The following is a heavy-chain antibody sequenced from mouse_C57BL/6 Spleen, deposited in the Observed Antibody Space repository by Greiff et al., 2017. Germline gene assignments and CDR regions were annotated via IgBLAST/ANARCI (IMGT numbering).Heavy chain of an antibody. J-gene: IGHJ3*01. D-gene: IGHD2-5*01. CDR1: GYTFTSYW. Sequence: QVQLKQPGAELVMPGASVKLSCKASGYTFTSYWMHWVKQRPGQGLEWIGEIDTSDSYTNYNQKFKGKSTLTVDKSSSTDYMQLSSLTSEDSAVYYCASAYYSNSAWFAYWGPATLVTVSA. CDR3: ASAYYSNSAWFAY. V-gene: IGHV1-69*01. CDR2: IDTSDSYT.